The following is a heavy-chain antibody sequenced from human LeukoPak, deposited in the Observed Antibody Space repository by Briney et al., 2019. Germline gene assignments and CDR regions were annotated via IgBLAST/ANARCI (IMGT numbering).Heavy chain of an antibody. Sequence: PSETLSLTCTVSGGSISSYYWNWIRQPPGKGLEWIGYIYYSGTTNYNPSLKSRVSMSVDTSKNQFSLKLTSVTAADTAIYFCATSNKVVRPDSWDSWGQGTLVTVSS. V-gene: IGHV4-59*12. J-gene: IGHJ4*02. CDR1: GGSISSYY. D-gene: IGHD2-2*01. CDR3: ATSNKVVRPDSWDS. CDR2: IYYSGTT.